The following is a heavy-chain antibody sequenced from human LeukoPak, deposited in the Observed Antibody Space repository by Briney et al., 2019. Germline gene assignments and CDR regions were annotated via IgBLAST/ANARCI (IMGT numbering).Heavy chain of an antibody. Sequence: PGGSLRLSCAASGFTSSSYWMHWVRHAAGKGLVWVSRINSDGSSTSYADSVKGRFTISRDNAKNTLYLQMNSLRVEDTAVYYCVRVQILTGYPTSGMDVWGQGTTVTVSS. CDR2: INSDGSST. D-gene: IGHD3-9*01. CDR1: GFTSSSYW. CDR3: VRVQILTGYPTSGMDV. V-gene: IGHV3-74*01. J-gene: IGHJ6*02.